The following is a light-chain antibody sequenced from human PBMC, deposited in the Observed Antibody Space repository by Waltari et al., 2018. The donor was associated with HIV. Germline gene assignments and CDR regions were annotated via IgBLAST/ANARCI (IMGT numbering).Light chain of an antibody. V-gene: IGLV2-11*01. CDR3: CSYAGSYKYI. CDR2: DVT. J-gene: IGLJ1*01. CDR1: SSDVGGYSH. Sequence: QSALTQPRSVSGSPGQSVTISCTGTSSDVGGYSHVSWYQQHPAKAPKVLIYDVTKRPSGAPDRFSGSKSGNTASLTISGLQAEDEADYYCCSYAGSYKYILGSGTKVTVL.